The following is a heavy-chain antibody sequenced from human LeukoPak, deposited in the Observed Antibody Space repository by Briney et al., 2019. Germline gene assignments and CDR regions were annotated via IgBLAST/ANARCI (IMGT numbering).Heavy chain of an antibody. D-gene: IGHD3-10*01. V-gene: IGHV1-18*01. CDR2: ISTYNGNT. CDR3: AREAWTIWFGDPERYFEY. Sequence: GASVKVSCRASGYTFTSYGISWVRQAPGQGLEWMGRISTYNGNTNYAQKLQGRVTMTIDTPTNTAYMELRSLRSDDTAVYYCAREAWTIWFGDPERYFEYWGQGTLVTVSS. J-gene: IGHJ4*02. CDR1: GYTFTSYG.